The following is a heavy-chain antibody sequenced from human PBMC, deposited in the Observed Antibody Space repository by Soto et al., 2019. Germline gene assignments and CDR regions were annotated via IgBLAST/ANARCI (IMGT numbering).Heavy chain of an antibody. CDR3: ARDGDGYPA. J-gene: IGHJ5*02. CDR1: GFTFSRNW. D-gene: IGHD1-1*01. V-gene: IGHV3-7*01. CDR2: IKEDGSAK. Sequence: EGQLVESGGGLVQPGGSLTLSCAASGFTFSRNWMSWVRQAPGKGLEWVANIKEDGSAKYYADAVKGRFTLSRDNVENSLYLQMNSLRVEDTAVYYCARDGDGYPAWGQGTLVTVSS.